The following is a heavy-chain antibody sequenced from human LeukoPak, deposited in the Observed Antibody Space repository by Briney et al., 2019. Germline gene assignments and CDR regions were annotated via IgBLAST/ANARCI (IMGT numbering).Heavy chain of an antibody. D-gene: IGHD3-22*01. J-gene: IGHJ6*02. CDR1: GFTFSSYA. CDR2: ISYDGSNK. V-gene: IGHV3-30*04. CDR3: ASPDPYYYDSSGIGYYYYYGMDV. Sequence: GGSLRLSCAASGFTFSSYAMHWVRQAPGKGLEWVAGISYDGSNKYYADSVKGRFTISRDNSKNTLYLQMNSLRAEDTAVYYCASPDPYYYDSSGIGYYYYYGMDVWGQGTTVTVSS.